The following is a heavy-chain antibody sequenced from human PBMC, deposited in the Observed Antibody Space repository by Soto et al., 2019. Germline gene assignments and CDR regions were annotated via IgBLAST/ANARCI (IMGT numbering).Heavy chain of an antibody. V-gene: IGHV3-21*02. CDR3: VREDGLVGSNSAFDY. J-gene: IGHJ4*02. Sequence: EVQVVESGGGLAKPGGSLRLSCATSGFSFSTYNMNWVRQAPGKGLEWVSSINGRSNYKYYTDSVKGRFAISRDNPKNSIYLQMDSLRVEDTAVYYCVREDGLVGSNSAFDYWGQGTLVTVSS. CDR2: INGRSNYK. D-gene: IGHD1-26*01. CDR1: GFSFSTYN.